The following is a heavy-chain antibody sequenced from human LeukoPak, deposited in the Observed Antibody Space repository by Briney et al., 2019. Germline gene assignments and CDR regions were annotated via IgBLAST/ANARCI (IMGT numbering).Heavy chain of an antibody. D-gene: IGHD5-12*01. CDR3: ASSMDLYSGYEES. Sequence: GESLKISCKGSGYRFTSYWIGWVRQMPGKGLEWMGIIYPGDSDTRYSPSFQGQVTISADKSISTAYLQWSSLKASDTAMYYCASSMDLYSGYEESWGQGTLVTVSS. J-gene: IGHJ4*02. V-gene: IGHV5-51*01. CDR1: GYRFTSYW. CDR2: IYPGDSDT.